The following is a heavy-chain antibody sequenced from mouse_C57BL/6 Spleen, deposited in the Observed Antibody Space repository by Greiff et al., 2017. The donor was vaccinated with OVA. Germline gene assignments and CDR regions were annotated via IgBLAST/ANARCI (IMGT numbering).Heavy chain of an antibody. CDR1: GYAFSSSW. CDR2: IYPGDGDT. CDR3: ARLAGTDAMDY. V-gene: IGHV1-82*01. J-gene: IGHJ4*01. Sequence: VKLQESGPELVKPGASVKISCKASGYAFSSSWMNWVKQRPGKGLEWIGRIYPGDGDTNYNGKFKGKATLTADKSSSTAYMQLSSLTSEDSAVYFCARLAGTDAMDYWGQGTSVTVSS. D-gene: IGHD4-1*01.